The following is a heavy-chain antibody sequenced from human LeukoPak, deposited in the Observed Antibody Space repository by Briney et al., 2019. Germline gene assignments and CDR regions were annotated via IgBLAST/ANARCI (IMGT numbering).Heavy chain of an antibody. D-gene: IGHD5-18*01. CDR3: AKDMNFRRQLGAFDI. V-gene: IGHV3-9*01. CDR1: GFTFDDYA. Sequence: GGSLRLSCAASGFTFDDYAMHWVRQAPGKGLEWVSGISWNSGSIGYADSVKGRFTISRDNAKNSLYLQMNSLRAEDTALYYCAKDMNFRRQLGAFDIWGQGTMVTVSS. CDR2: ISWNSGSI. J-gene: IGHJ3*02.